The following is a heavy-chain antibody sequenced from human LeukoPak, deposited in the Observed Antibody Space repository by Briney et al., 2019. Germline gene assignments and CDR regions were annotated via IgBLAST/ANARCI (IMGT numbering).Heavy chain of an antibody. CDR1: GGSISSSSYY. J-gene: IGHJ3*02. Sequence: PPETLSLTCTVSGGSISSSSYYWGWIRQPPGKGLEWIGSIYYSGSTYYNPSLKSRVTISVDTSKNQFSLKLSSVTAADTAVYYCARATMNPDAFDIWGQGTMVTVSS. V-gene: IGHV4-39*07. CDR3: ARATMNPDAFDI. D-gene: IGHD3-22*01. CDR2: IYYSGST.